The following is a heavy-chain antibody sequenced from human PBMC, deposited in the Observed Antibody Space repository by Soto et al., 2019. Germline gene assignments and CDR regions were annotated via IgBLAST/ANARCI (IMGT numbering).Heavy chain of an antibody. CDR1: GGSISSYY. Sequence: SETLSLTCTVSGGSISSYYWSWIRQPPGKGLEWIGYTHYSGSTNYNPSLKSRVTISVDTSKNQFSLKLSSVTAADTAVYYCARGSGATTPFDYWGQGTLVTVSS. J-gene: IGHJ4*02. CDR3: ARGSGATTPFDY. V-gene: IGHV4-59*08. D-gene: IGHD1-26*01. CDR2: THYSGST.